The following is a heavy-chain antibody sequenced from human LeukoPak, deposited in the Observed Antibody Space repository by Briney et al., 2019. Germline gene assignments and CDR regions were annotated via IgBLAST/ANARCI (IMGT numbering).Heavy chain of an antibody. Sequence: GGSLRLSCAASGFTFSSYSMNWVRQAPGKGLDWVSSISSSSSYIYYADSVKGRFTISRDNAKNSLYLQMNSLRAEDTAVYYCARVSSSGWYNWFDPWGQGTLVTVSS. CDR1: GFTFSSYS. CDR2: ISSSSSYI. J-gene: IGHJ5*02. V-gene: IGHV3-21*01. CDR3: ARVSSSGWYNWFDP. D-gene: IGHD6-19*01.